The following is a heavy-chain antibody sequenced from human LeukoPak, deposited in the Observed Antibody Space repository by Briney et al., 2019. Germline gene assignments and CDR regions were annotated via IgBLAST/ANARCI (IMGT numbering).Heavy chain of an antibody. CDR3: AKDTPYSGRVFDC. CDR2: ISGDGATT. CDR1: GVSFDDYG. J-gene: IGHJ4*02. Sequence: PGGSLRLSCAGSGVSFDDYGVHWVRQRPGKGLEWVSLISGDGATTHYADSVKGRFTISKDNYKNSLYLQMNSLRTDDTALYYCAKDTPYSGRVFDCWGQGTLVTVAS. D-gene: IGHD5-12*01. V-gene: IGHV3-43*02.